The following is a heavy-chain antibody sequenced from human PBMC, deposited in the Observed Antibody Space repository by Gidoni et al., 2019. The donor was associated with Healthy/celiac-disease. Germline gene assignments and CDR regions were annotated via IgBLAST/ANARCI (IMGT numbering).Heavy chain of an antibody. CDR2: IYHSGST. CDR1: GGSIHSSNW. V-gene: IGHV4-4*02. Sequence: QVQLQESGPGLVKPSGTLSLTCAVSGGSIHSSNWWSWVRQPPGKGLEWIGEIYHSGSTTYNPSLKSLVTISVDKSKNQFSLKLSSVTAADTAVYYCARAASMPYSGYEIYYYYYGMDVWGQGTTVTVSS. CDR3: ARAASMPYSGYEIYYYYYGMDV. D-gene: IGHD5-12*01. J-gene: IGHJ6*02.